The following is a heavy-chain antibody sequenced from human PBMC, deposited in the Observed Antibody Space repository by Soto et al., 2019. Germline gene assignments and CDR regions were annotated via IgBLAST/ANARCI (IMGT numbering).Heavy chain of an antibody. J-gene: IGHJ5*02. Sequence: QVQLVQSGAEVKKPGSSAKVSCKASGGTFSSYAISWVRQAPGQGLEWMGGIIPIFGTANYAQKFQGRVTITADKSTSTAYMELSSLRSEDTAVYYCARDVTMIVVGQNWFDPWGQGTLVTVSS. D-gene: IGHD3-22*01. V-gene: IGHV1-69*06. CDR3: ARDVTMIVVGQNWFDP. CDR2: IIPIFGTA. CDR1: GGTFSSYA.